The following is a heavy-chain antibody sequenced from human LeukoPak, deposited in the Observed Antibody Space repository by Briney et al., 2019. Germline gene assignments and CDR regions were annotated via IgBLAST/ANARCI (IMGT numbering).Heavy chain of an antibody. CDR3: ARHGAYDFWSGYPYYYYYYMDV. CDR1: GGTFSSYA. V-gene: IGHV1-69*05. Sequence: SVKVSCKASGGTFSSYAISWVRQAPGQGLEWMGGIIHIFGTANYAQKFQGRVTITTDESTSTAYMELSSLRSEDTAVYYCARHGAYDFWSGYPYYYYYYMDVWGKGTTVTVSS. D-gene: IGHD3-3*01. J-gene: IGHJ6*03. CDR2: IIHIFGTA.